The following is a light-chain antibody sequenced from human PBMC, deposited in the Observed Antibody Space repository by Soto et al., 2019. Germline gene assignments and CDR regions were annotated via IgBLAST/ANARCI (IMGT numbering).Light chain of an antibody. CDR1: SSNIGSNT. CDR2: SSD. Sequence: QSVLTQPPSASGTPGQRDTISCSGSSSNIGSNTVNWYHQLPGTAPKLLIYSSDQRPSGVPDRFSGSKSGTSASLAISGLQSEDEGDYYCAAWDDSLNGPVFGGGTKLTVL. V-gene: IGLV1-44*01. J-gene: IGLJ2*01. CDR3: AAWDDSLNGPV.